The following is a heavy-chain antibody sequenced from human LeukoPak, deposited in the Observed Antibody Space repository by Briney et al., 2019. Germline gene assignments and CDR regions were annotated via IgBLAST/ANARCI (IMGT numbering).Heavy chain of an antibody. V-gene: IGHV4-61*05. CDR2: IYYSGST. D-gene: IGHD6-13*01. CDR3: ARIAAAGIQYWFDP. J-gene: IGHJ5*02. CDR1: GYSISSGYY. Sequence: SETLSLTCTVSGYSISSGYYWAWIRQPPGKGLEWIGYIYYSGSTNYNPSLKSRVTISVDTSKNQFSLKLSSVTAADTAVYYCARIAAAGIQYWFDPWGQGTLVTVSS.